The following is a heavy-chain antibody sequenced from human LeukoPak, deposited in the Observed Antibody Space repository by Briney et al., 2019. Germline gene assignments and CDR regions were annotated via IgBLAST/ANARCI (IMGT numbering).Heavy chain of an antibody. V-gene: IGHV1-69*10. J-gene: IGHJ4*02. CDR2: IIPMFGLP. CDR1: GGTLNNFA. Sequence: SVEVSCKASGGTLNNFAIYWVRQAPGQGLEWMGGIIPMFGLPNYSEKFQGRVSVTTDKSANTAYMELTSLRFEDTAVYFCARAPSRDGHDNYFDPWGQGTLVTVSS. D-gene: IGHD5-12*01. CDR3: ARAPSRDGHDNYFDP.